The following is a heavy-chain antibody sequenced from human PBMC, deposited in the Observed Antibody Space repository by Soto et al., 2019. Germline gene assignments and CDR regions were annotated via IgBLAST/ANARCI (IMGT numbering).Heavy chain of an antibody. J-gene: IGHJ4*02. D-gene: IGHD4-17*01. Sequence: GQSLRPACTVSGFTLGDYAMSWARQAPGKGLEWVGFIRSKSYGGTTEYAASVKGRVTISRDNSKSIAYLQMNSLKTEDTAVYYCTSVYGPFDFWGQGTLVTAPQ. V-gene: IGHV3-49*04. CDR2: IRSKSYGGTT. CDR3: TSVYGPFDF. CDR1: GFTLGDYA.